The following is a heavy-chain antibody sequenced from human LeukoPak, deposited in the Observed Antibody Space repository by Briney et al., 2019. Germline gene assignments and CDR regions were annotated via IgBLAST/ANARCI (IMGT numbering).Heavy chain of an antibody. CDR1: GYTFTSYD. CDR2: MNPNSGNT. CDR3: ARAQRWLQFYGY. J-gene: IGHJ4*02. D-gene: IGHD5-24*01. V-gene: IGHV1-8*01. Sequence: GASVKVSCKASGYTFTSYDINWVRQATGQGLGWMGWMNPNSGNTGYAQKLQGRVTMTRNTSISTAYMELSSLRSEDTAVYYCARAQRWLQFYGYWGQGTLVTVSS.